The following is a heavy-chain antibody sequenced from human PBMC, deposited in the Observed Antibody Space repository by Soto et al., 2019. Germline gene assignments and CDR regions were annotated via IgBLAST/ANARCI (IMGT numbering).Heavy chain of an antibody. D-gene: IGHD2-15*01. CDR3: ARFVPCSDGTCAIDY. CDR2: IYYTGST. Sequence: PSETLSLTCTVSGGSISSYYWSWIRQPPGKGLEWIGYIYYTGSTNYNPSLKSRVTISVDTSKDQFSLKLTSVTAADTAVYYCARFVPCSDGTCAIDYWGQGTLVTVSS. J-gene: IGHJ4*02. CDR1: GGSISSYY. V-gene: IGHV4-59*12.